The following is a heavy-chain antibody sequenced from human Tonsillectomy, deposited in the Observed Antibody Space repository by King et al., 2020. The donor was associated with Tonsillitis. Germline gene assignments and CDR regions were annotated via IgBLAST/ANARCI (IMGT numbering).Heavy chain of an antibody. J-gene: IGHJ4*02. D-gene: IGHD1-26*01. V-gene: IGHV4-59*08. CDR3: ASRSGSSARVFDY. CDR1: GDSIIRYY. Sequence: VQLQESGPGLVKPSETLSLTCTVSGDSIIRYYWSWIRQPPGKRLEWIGYIYYSGSTNYNPSLRSRVTISVDTSKNQFSLKLTSVTAADTAIYYCASRSGSSARVFDYWGQGTLVTVSS. CDR2: IYYSGST.